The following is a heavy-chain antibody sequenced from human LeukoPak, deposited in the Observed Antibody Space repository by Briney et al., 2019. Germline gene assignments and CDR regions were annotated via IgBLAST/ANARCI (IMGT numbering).Heavy chain of an antibody. CDR1: GFTFGDYA. Sequence: PGGSLRLSCTASGFTFGDYAMSWVRQAPGKGLEWVSSISSSSSYIYYADSVKGRFTISRDNAKNSLYLQMNSLRAEDTAVYYCARAHYCSGGSCYPDYWGQGTLVTVSS. CDR2: ISSSSSYI. V-gene: IGHV3-21*01. D-gene: IGHD2-15*01. J-gene: IGHJ4*02. CDR3: ARAHYCSGGSCYPDY.